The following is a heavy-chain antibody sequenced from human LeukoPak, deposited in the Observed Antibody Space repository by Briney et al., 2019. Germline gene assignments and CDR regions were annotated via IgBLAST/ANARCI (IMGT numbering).Heavy chain of an antibody. V-gene: IGHV3-74*01. D-gene: IGHD3-9*01. Sequence: GGSLRLSCAASGFTFSSYWMHWVRQAPGKGLVWVSRINSDGSSTSYADSVKGRFTISRGNAKNTLYLQMNSLRAEDTAVYYCARGMPGYRGGMDVWGQGTTVTVSS. J-gene: IGHJ6*02. CDR2: INSDGSST. CDR1: GFTFSSYW. CDR3: ARGMPGYRGGMDV.